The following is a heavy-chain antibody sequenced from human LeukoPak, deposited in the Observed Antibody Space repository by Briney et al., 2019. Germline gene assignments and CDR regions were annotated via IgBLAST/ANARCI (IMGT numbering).Heavy chain of an antibody. V-gene: IGHV4-61*05. CDR1: GGSMSSSSYY. CDR2: IYYSGST. Sequence: PSETLSLTCGVSGGSMSSSSYYWGWIRQPPGKGLEWIGYIYYSGSTNYNPSLKSRVTISVDTSKNQFSLKLSSVTAADTAVYYCARGSARIAVAGLPYLDYWGQGTLVTVSS. CDR3: ARGSARIAVAGLPYLDY. J-gene: IGHJ4*02. D-gene: IGHD6-19*01.